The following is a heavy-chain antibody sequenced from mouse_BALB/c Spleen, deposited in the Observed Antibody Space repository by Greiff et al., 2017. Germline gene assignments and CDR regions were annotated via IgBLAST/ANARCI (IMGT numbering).Heavy chain of an antibody. CDR3: AGAYYDVPFAY. J-gene: IGHJ3*01. CDR2: ISSGGST. D-gene: IGHD2-4*01. V-gene: IGHV5-6-5*01. CDR1: GFTFSSYA. Sequence: EVMLVESGGGLVKPGGSLKLSCAASGFTFSSYAMSWVRQTPEKRLEWVASISSGGSTYYPDGVKGRFTIFRDNARNIQYLQMSSLRSEDTAMYYCAGAYYDVPFAYWGQGTLVTVSA.